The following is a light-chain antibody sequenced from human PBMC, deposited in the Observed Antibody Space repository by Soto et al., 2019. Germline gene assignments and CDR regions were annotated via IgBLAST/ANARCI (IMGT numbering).Light chain of an antibody. CDR1: QSVSSSY. Sequence: EIVLTQSPGTLSLSPGERATLSCRARQSVSSSYLAWYKQTPGQAPRLLIYGASSKATGIPDRFSGSGSGTDFTLTISRLEPEDFSVYYCQQYGSSPWTFGQGTKVEIK. CDR2: GAS. J-gene: IGKJ1*01. CDR3: QQYGSSPWT. V-gene: IGKV3-20*01.